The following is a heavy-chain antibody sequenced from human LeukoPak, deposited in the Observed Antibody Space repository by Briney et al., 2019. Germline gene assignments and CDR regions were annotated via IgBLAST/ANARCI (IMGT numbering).Heavy chain of an antibody. Sequence: SQTLSLTCTVSGGSISSGDYYWSWIRQPPGKGLEWIGYIYYSGSTYYNPSLKSRVTISVDTSKNQFSLKLSSVTAADTAVYYCARSGSKGYCSGGSCYPIQYWGQGTLVTVSS. CDR1: GGSISSGDYY. CDR3: ARSGSKGYCSGGSCYPIQY. D-gene: IGHD2-15*01. CDR2: IYYSGST. J-gene: IGHJ4*02. V-gene: IGHV4-30-4*08.